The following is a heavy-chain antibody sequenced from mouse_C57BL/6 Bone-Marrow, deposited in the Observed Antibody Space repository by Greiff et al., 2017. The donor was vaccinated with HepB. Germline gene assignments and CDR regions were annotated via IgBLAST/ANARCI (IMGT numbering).Heavy chain of an antibody. CDR3: ARGGAWFAY. CDR1: GYTFTSYW. V-gene: IGHV1-50*01. Sequence: QVQLQQSGAELVKPGASVKLSCKASGYTFTSYWMQWVKQRPGQGLEWIGEIDPSDSYTNYNQKFKGKATLTVDTSSSTAYMQLSSLTSEDSAVYYCARGGAWFAYWGQGTLVTVSA. CDR2: IDPSDSYT. J-gene: IGHJ3*01.